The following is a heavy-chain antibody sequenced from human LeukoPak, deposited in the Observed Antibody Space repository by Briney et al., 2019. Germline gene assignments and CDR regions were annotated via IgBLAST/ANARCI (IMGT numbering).Heavy chain of an antibody. CDR1: GFTFSSYS. Sequence: PGGSLRLSCAASGFTFSSYSMNWVRQAPGKGLEWVSYISSSSSTIYYADSVKGRFTISRDNAKNSLYLQMNSLRAEDTAVYYCATEERYCSGGSCYSVDYYYYGMDVWGQGTTVTVSS. V-gene: IGHV3-48*04. D-gene: IGHD2-15*01. J-gene: IGHJ6*02. CDR3: ATEERYCSGGSCYSVDYYYYGMDV. CDR2: ISSSSSTI.